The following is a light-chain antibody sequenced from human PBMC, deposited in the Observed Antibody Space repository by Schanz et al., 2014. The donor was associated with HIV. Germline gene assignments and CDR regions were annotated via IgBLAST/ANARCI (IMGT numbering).Light chain of an antibody. Sequence: EIVLTQSPGTLSLSPGERATLSCRASQSVTSSYLAWYQQKPGQAPRLLIYGASIRATGIPDRFSGSGSGTDFTLTISRLEPEDFAVYYCQQYGNSPPTFGQGTKVEIK. V-gene: IGKV3-20*01. CDR3: QQYGNSPPT. J-gene: IGKJ1*01. CDR1: QSVTSSY. CDR2: GAS.